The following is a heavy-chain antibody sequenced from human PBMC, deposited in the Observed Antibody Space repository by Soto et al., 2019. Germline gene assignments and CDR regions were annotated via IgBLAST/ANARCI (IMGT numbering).Heavy chain of an antibody. J-gene: IGHJ4*02. CDR3: ASPRRIQLWLLDY. CDR1: GFTFSSYA. Sequence: QVQLVESGGGVVQPGRSLRLSCAASGFTFSSYAMHWVRQAPGKGLEWVAVISYDGSNTYYADSVKGRFSISRDNSKNTLYLQMNSLRAEDTAVYYCASPRRIQLWLLDYWGQGTLVTVSS. CDR2: ISYDGSNT. D-gene: IGHD5-18*01. V-gene: IGHV3-30-3*01.